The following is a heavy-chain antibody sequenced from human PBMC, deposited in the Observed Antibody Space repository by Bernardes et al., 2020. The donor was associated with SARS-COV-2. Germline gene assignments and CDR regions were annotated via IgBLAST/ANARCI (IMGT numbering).Heavy chain of an antibody. Sequence: GGSLRLSCAASGFTVSSNYMSWVRQAPGKGLEWVSVIYSGGSTYYADSVKGRFTISRDNSKNTLYLQMDSLRAEDTAVYYCARREGTSWYDYWGQGTLVTVSS. CDR2: IYSGGST. CDR3: ARREGTSWYDY. J-gene: IGHJ4*02. CDR1: GFTVSSNY. D-gene: IGHD6-13*01. V-gene: IGHV3-53*01.